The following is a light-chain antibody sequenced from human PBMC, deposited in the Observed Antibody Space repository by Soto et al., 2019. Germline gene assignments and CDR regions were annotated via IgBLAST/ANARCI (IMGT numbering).Light chain of an antibody. J-gene: IGLJ1*01. CDR3: SSYTSDSTYV. CDR2: DVS. CDR1: SSDVGGYNY. Sequence: QSVLTRPASVSGSPGQSITISCTGTSSDVGGYNYVSWYQQHPGTAPKLMIHDVSNRPSGVSYRFSGSKSGNTASPTISGLQAEDEADYYCSSYTSDSTYVFGTGTKVTVL. V-gene: IGLV2-14*03.